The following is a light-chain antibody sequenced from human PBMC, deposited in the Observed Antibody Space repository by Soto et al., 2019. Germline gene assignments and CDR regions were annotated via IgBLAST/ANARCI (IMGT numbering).Light chain of an antibody. CDR1: STDVESYNF. CDR3: CSHALLTSPSV. V-gene: IGLV2-23*01. CDR2: EDS. Sequence: QSVLTQPASVSGSPGQSITIACTGISTDVESYNFVSWYQQHPGKVPKLIIYEDSKRPSGISDRFSGSKSGNSASLTISGLQAEDESYYYCCSHALLTSPSVFATGTKAAGL. J-gene: IGLJ1*01.